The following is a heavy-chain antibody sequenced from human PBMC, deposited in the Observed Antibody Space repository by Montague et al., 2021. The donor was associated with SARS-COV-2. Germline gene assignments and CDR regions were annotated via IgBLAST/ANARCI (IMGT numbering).Heavy chain of an antibody. CDR3: ARPLVRGVPKAFDI. CDR2: IYYSGTT. V-gene: IGHV4-39*01. CDR1: GGSITRNYY. Sequence: SETRSLTCTVSGGSITRNYYWGWIRQPPGKGLEWVGNIYYSGTTFINPSLERRVTISVNASKNQFSLNLTSVTAADTAVYYCARPLVRGVPKAFDIWGQGALVIVSS. D-gene: IGHD3-10*01. J-gene: IGHJ3*02.